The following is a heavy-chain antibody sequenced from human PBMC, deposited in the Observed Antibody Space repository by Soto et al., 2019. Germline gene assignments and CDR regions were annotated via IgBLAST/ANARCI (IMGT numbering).Heavy chain of an antibody. CDR2: INHSGST. CDR1: GGSFSGYY. J-gene: IGHJ6*02. D-gene: IGHD6-6*01. CDR3: ARIVAARPRGLYGMDV. Sequence: SETLSLTCAVYGGSFSGYYWSWIRQPPGKGLEWIGEINHSGSTNYNPSLKSRVTISVDTSKNHFSLKLSSVTAADTAVYYCARIVAARPRGLYGMDVWGQGTTV. V-gene: IGHV4-34*01.